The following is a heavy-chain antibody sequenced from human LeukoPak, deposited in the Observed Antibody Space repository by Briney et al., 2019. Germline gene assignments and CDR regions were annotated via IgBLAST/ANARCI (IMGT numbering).Heavy chain of an antibody. J-gene: IGHJ3*02. D-gene: IGHD6-19*01. CDR1: GFTLSSYA. Sequence: VGALRLSCAASGFTLSSYAMSWVRQAPGKGLEWVSAISGRGGSTYYADSVKGRFTISRDNSKNTLYLQMNSLRAEDTAVYYCAKLLQWLDAFDIWGQGTMVTVSS. CDR3: AKLLQWLDAFDI. CDR2: ISGRGGST. V-gene: IGHV3-23*01.